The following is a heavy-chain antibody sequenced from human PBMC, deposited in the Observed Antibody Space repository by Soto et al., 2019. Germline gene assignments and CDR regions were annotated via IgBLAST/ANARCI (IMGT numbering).Heavy chain of an antibody. CDR3: ARDTARAMVRIYYSMDV. CDR1: GFTFSSYG. D-gene: IGHD3-10*01. V-gene: IGHV3-33*01. J-gene: IGHJ6*02. CDR2: IWYDGSNK. Sequence: QVQLVESGGGVVQPGRSLRLSCAASGFTFSSYGMHWVRQAPGKGLEWVAVIWYDGSNKYYADSVKGRFTISRDNSKNTLYLQMNSLRAEDTAVYYCARDTARAMVRIYYSMDVWCQETTVTVSS.